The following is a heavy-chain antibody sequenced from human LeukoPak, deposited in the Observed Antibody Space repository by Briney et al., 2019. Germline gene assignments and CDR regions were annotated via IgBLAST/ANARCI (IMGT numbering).Heavy chain of an antibody. D-gene: IGHD1-14*01. CDR3: ARVTGARNPFDY. J-gene: IGHJ4*02. CDR2: INPNGGGT. V-gene: IGHV1-2*02. CDR1: GYTFIGYY. Sequence: ASVKVSCKASGYTFIGYYIHWVRQAPGQGLEWMGWINPNGGGTNYAQNFQGRVTMTRDTSISTAYMELSRLRSDDTAVYYCARVTGARNPFDYWGQGTLVTVSS.